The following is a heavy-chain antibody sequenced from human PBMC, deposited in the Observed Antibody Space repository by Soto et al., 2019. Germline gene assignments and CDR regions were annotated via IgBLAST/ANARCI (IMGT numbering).Heavy chain of an antibody. CDR1: GLDFGVYP. V-gene: IGHV3-48*04. CDR3: ATEPFDY. CDR2: IGARGFPI. Sequence: EVQLVEYGGGVMQPGGSLRLSCAASGLDFGVYPMNWVRQAPGKGLEWVSYIGARGFPIYYADSVRGRFAMSRDNANNSVFLQMDSLRAEDTAQYFCATEPFDYWGRGALVTVSS. J-gene: IGHJ4*02.